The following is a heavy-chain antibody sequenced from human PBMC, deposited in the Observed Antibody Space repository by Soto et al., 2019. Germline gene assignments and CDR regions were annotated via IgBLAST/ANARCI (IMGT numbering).Heavy chain of an antibody. Sequence: SETLSLTCAVSGGSISSGGYSWSWIRQPPGKGLEWIGYIYHSGSTYYNPSLKSRVTISVDRSKNQFSLKLSSVTAADTAVYYCASSEDYYYYGMDVWGQGTTVTVSS. V-gene: IGHV4-30-2*01. J-gene: IGHJ6*02. CDR1: GGSISSGGYS. CDR3: ASSEDYYYYGMDV. CDR2: IYHSGST.